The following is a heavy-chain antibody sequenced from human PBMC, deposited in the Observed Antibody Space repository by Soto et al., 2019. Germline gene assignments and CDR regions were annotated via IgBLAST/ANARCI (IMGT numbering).Heavy chain of an antibody. D-gene: IGHD3-22*01. CDR1: GYTFTSYG. V-gene: IGHV1-18*01. CDR2: ISAYNGST. CDR3: VKEGYYYDSSGYYYGWFDP. J-gene: IGHJ5*02. Sequence: ASVKVSCKASGYTFTSYGISWVRQAPGQGLEWMGWISAYNGSTYYADSVKGRFTISRDNSKNTLYLQMSSLRAEDTAVYYCVKEGYYYDSSGYYYGWFDPWGQGTLVTVSS.